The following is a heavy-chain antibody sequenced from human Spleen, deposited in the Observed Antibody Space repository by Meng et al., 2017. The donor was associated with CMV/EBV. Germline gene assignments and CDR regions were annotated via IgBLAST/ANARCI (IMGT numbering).Heavy chain of an antibody. D-gene: IGHD6-19*01. Sequence: GESLKISCAASGFTFDDYTMYWVRQAPGKGLEWVSLIIWDGSDTYYVDSVKGRFTISRDNSKNSLYLQMNSLRTEDTAFYYCAKDKHTSGWPYYFDNWGQGTLVTVSS. CDR2: IIWDGSDT. V-gene: IGHV3-43*01. CDR1: GFTFDDYT. J-gene: IGHJ4*02. CDR3: AKDKHTSGWPYYFDN.